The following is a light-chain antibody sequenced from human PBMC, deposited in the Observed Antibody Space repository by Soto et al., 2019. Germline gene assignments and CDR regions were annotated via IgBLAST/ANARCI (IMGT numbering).Light chain of an antibody. CDR2: RDS. J-gene: IGLJ1*01. CDR1: KSDIGSNY. V-gene: IGLV1-47*01. CDR3: TSSNDSLHGHV. Sequence: QSALTQPPSASGAPGQRVTFSFSGSKSDIGSNYVFWYQQLPGMAPKLLTYRDSQRPSGVPARFSGSKSGTSAPLAISGLQYEDEADYYCTSSNDSLHGHVFGTGTKV.